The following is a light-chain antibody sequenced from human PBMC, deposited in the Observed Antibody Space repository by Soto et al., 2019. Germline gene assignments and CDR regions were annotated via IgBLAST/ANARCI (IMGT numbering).Light chain of an antibody. CDR2: GAS. V-gene: IGKV3-15*01. J-gene: IGKJ5*01. CDR3: QQYNNWPPIT. Sequence: EIVMTQSPATLSVSPGERATLSCRASQSVSSNLAWYQQRRGQAPRLLIYGASTRATGVPARFSGSGSGTEFTLTISSLQSEDFAVYYCQQYNNWPPITFGQGTRLEIK. CDR1: QSVSSN.